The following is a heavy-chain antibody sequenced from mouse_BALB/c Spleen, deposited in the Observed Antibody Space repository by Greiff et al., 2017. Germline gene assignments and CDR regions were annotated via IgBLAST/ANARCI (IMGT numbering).Heavy chain of an antibody. D-gene: IGHD3-2*01. J-gene: IGHJ3*01. Sequence: VQLQQSGAELMKPGASVKISCKATGYTFSSYWIEWVKQRPGHGLEWIGEILPGSGSTNCNEKFKSKATLTVDKSSRTAYMQLSSLTSEDSAVYYCTRSRGTARAKAWFAYWGQGTLVTVSA. CDR3: TRSRGTARAKAWFAY. CDR1: GYTFSSYW. V-gene: IGHV1-9*01. CDR2: ILPGSGST.